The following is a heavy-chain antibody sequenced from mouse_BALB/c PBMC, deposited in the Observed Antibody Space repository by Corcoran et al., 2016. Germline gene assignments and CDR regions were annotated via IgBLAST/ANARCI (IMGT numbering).Heavy chain of an antibody. CDR1: GYDFSGYW. Sequence: KLLESGGGLVQPGGSLILSVAASGYDFSGYWMSWVRQAPGKGLEWIGGINPYSSTINYTPSLKDKFIISRDNAKNTLYLQMSKVRSEDTALYYCARNWDVGFDYWGQGTTLTVSS. CDR2: INPYSSTI. J-gene: IGHJ2*01. V-gene: IGHV4-1*02. D-gene: IGHD4-1*01. CDR3: ARNWDVGFDY.